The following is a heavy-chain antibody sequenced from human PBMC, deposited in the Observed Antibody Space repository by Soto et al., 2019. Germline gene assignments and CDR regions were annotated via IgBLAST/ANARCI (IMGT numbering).Heavy chain of an antibody. D-gene: IGHD6-13*01. CDR2: IYYSGST. Sequence: QVQLQESGPGLVKPSETLSLTCTVSGGSISSYYWSWIRQPPGKGLEWIGYIYYSGSTNYNPSLKSRVTISVDTSKNQFSLKLSSVTAADTAVYYCARELREEQQLPHTSPPLSYGMDVWGQGTTLTVSS. CDR3: ARELREEQQLPHTSPPLSYGMDV. CDR1: GGSISSYY. V-gene: IGHV4-59*01. J-gene: IGHJ6*02.